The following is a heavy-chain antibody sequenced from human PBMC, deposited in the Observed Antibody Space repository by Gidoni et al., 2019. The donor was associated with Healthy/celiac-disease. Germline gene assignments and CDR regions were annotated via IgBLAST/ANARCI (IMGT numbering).Heavy chain of an antibody. CDR1: GFTFGDYA. CDR3: TRDYGSGSYDVLGWFDP. CDR2: IRSNAYGGTT. D-gene: IGHD3-10*01. J-gene: IGHJ5*02. V-gene: IGHV3-49*03. Sequence: EVQLVESGGGLVQPGRSLRLSCTASGFTFGDYAMSWFRQAPGKGLEWVGFIRSNAYGGTTEYAASVKGRFTISRDDSKSIAYLQMNSLKTEDTAVYYCTRDYGSGSYDVLGWFDPWGQGTLVTVSS.